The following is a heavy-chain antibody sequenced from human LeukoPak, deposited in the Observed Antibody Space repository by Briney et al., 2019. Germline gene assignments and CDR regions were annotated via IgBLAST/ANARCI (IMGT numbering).Heavy chain of an antibody. CDR1: GGSISSYY. J-gene: IGHJ2*01. V-gene: IGHV4-59*01. D-gene: IGHD6-13*01. Sequence: SETLSLTCSVSGGSISSYYWSWIRQPPGKGLEWVGYIYYSGSTNYNPSLKSRVIISVDTSKNQVSLKLSSVTAADTAVYYCARVYYSRSYDYWYFDLWGRGTLVTVSS. CDR2: IYYSGST. CDR3: ARVYYSRSYDYWYFDL.